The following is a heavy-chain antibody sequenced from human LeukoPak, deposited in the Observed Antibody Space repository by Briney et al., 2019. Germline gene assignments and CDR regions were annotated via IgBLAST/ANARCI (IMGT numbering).Heavy chain of an antibody. J-gene: IGHJ4*02. CDR3: ARDLAGGGGDYAFDY. CDR1: GGSISSSSYY. CDR2: IYYSGST. V-gene: IGHV4-39*07. D-gene: IGHD4-17*01. Sequence: SETLSLTCTVSGGSISSSSYYWGWIRQPPGKGLEWIGSIYYSGSTYYNPSLKSRVTISVDTSKNQFSLKLSSVTAADTAVYYCARDLAGGGGDYAFDYWGQGTLVTVSS.